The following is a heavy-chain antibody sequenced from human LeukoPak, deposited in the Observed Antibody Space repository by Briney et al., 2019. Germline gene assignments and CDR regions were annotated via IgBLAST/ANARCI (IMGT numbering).Heavy chain of an antibody. CDR2: IYYSGST. CDR3: ARVTDYGDSDAFDI. J-gene: IGHJ3*02. V-gene: IGHV4-30-4*01. Sequence: PSETLSLTCTVSGGSISSGDYYWSSIRQPPGKGLEWIGYIYYSGSTYYNPSLKSRVTISVDTSKNQFSLKLSSVTAADTAVYYCARVTDYGDSDAFDIWGQGTMVTVSS. CDR1: GGSISSGDYY. D-gene: IGHD4-17*01.